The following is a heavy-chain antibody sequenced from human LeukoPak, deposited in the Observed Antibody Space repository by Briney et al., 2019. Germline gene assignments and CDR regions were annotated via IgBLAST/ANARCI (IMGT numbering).Heavy chain of an antibody. CDR1: GYTFTSYG. J-gene: IGHJ4*02. V-gene: IGHV1-2*02. CDR2: INPNSGGT. Sequence: ASVKVSCKASGYTFTSYGISWVRQAPGQGLEWMGWINPNSGGTNYAQKFQGRVTMTRDTSISTAYMELSRLRSDDTAVYYCARDWEGYRLGELSPLGLWSQGTLVTVSS. CDR3: ARDWEGYRLGELSPLGL. D-gene: IGHD3-16*02.